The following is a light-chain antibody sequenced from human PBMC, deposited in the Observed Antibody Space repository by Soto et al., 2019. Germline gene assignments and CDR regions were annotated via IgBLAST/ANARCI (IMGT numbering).Light chain of an antibody. V-gene: IGKV1-6*02. J-gene: IGKJ1*01. CDR3: QHTYTTPWP. CDR2: GAS. CDR1: QGIGNA. Sequence: IHMTQSPSSLSGCFGGRDTISCRASQGIGNALGWYQQKPGKPPKVLIYGASNLQSGVPSRFSGSGSGTHFALTINSLQPEDFATIYCQHTYTTPWPFGQVTK.